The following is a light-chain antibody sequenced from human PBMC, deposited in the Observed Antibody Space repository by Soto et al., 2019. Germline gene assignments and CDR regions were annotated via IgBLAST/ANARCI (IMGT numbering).Light chain of an antibody. CDR1: QSVSSY. Sequence: IVLTQSPVTLSLSPWERATLSCRASQSVSSYLAWYQQKPGQAPRLLIYDASNRATGIPARFSGSGSGTEFTLTISSLQSEDFAVYYCHQRSNWPPLTFGGGTKVDIK. J-gene: IGKJ4*01. CDR3: HQRSNWPPLT. V-gene: IGKV3-11*01. CDR2: DAS.